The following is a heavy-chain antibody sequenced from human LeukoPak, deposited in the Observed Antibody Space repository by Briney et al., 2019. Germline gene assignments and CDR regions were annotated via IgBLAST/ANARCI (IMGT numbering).Heavy chain of an antibody. V-gene: IGHV4-30-4*08. Sequence: SETLSLTCTVSGGSISSGDYYWSWIRQPPGKGLEWIGYIYCSGSTYYNPSLKSRVTISVDTSKNQFSLKLSSVTAADTAVYYCARGGLGGYFDWSDTDTWGQGTLVTVSS. CDR1: GGSISSGDYY. D-gene: IGHD3-9*01. CDR2: IYCSGST. CDR3: ARGGLGGYFDWSDTDT. J-gene: IGHJ5*02.